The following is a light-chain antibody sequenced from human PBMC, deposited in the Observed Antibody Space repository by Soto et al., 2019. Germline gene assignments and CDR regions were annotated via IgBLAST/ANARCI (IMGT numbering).Light chain of an antibody. CDR3: SSYTSSSTYV. CDR1: SSDVGGYDY. CDR2: DVS. Sequence: QSVLTQPASVSGSPGQAITISCTGTSSDVGGYDYVSWYQQHPGKAPKLMIYDVSNRPSGVSNRFSGSKSGNTASLTISGLQAEDEPDYYCSSYTSSSTYVFRNGTKVXXL. V-gene: IGLV2-14*01. J-gene: IGLJ1*01.